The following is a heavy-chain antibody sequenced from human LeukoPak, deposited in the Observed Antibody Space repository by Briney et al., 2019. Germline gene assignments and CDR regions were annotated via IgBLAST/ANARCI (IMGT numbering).Heavy chain of an antibody. D-gene: IGHD3-9*01. J-gene: IGHJ3*01. Sequence: GGSLRLSCAASGFTFSSYSMNWVRQAPGKGLEWVSYISSSSSTIYYADSVKGRFTISRDNAKNSLYLQMNSLRAEDTAVYYCARDPYTSYFGAFDVWGQGTMVTVSS. CDR1: GFTFSSYS. CDR3: ARDPYTSYFGAFDV. CDR2: ISSSSSTI. V-gene: IGHV3-48*01.